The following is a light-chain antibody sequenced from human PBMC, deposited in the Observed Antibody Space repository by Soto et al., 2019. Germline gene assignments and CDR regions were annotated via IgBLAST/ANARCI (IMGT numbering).Light chain of an antibody. J-gene: IGKJ3*01. CDR1: QSISSY. CDR2: AAS. Sequence: DIQMTQSPSSLSASVGDRVTITCRASQSISSYLDWYQQKPGKAPKRLIYAASSLQSGVPSRFSGSGSGTDFTLTISSLQPEDFATYYCQQSNSTRFTFGPGTKVDIK. CDR3: QQSNSTRFT. V-gene: IGKV1-39*01.